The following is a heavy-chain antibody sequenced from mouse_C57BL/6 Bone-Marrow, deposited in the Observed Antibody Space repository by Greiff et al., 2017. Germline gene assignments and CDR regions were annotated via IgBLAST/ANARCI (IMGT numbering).Heavy chain of an antibody. CDR1: GFTFSSYG. D-gene: IGHD1-1*01. CDR3: ARHKESTTVGWVYFDY. J-gene: IGHJ2*01. CDR2: ISSGGSYT. V-gene: IGHV5-6*01. Sequence: VQLQQSGGDFVKPGGSLKLSCAASGFTFSSYGMSWVRQTPDKRLEWVATISSGGSYTYYPDSVKGRFTISRDNAKNTLYLQMSSLKSEDTAMYYCARHKESTTVGWVYFDYWGQGTTLTVSS.